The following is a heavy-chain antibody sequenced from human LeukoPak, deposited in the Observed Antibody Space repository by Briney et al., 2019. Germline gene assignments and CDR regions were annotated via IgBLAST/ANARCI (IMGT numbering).Heavy chain of an antibody. D-gene: IGHD2-21*02. CDR1: GFTFSSYE. Sequence: GGSLRLSCAASGFTFSSYEMNWVRQAPGKGLERVSYISSSGSTIYYADSVKGRFTISRDNAKNSLYLQMNSLRAEDTAVYYCARGLRDAEYFQHWGQGTLVTVSS. J-gene: IGHJ1*01. CDR2: ISSSGSTI. V-gene: IGHV3-48*03. CDR3: ARGLRDAEYFQH.